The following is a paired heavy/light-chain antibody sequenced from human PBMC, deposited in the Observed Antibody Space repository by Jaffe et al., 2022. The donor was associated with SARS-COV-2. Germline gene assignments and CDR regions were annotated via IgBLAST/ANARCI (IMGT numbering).Heavy chain of an antibody. D-gene: IGHD1-26*01. V-gene: IGHV3-23*01. Sequence: EVQLLESGGGLVQPGGSLRLSCAASGFTFSDYAMSWVREAPGKGLEWVSAIVGSGDTTYFADSVRGRFTISRDNSRNTLYLQMNNLRAEDTARYYCARGGATVGAKWEEDYWGQGTLVTVSS. CDR2: IVGSGDTT. J-gene: IGHJ4*02. CDR3: ARGGATVGAKWEEDY. CDR1: GFTFSDYA.
Light chain of an antibody. CDR1: QNMRSW. CDR3: QQYDSYPWT. V-gene: IGKV1-5*03. J-gene: IGKJ1*01. Sequence: DIQMTQSPSTLSASVGDRVTITCRASQNMRSWLAWYQRKPGKVPKLLIHMASTLESGVPSRFSGSASGTEFTLTISSLQPDDFATYYCQQYDSYPWTFGQGTKVEIK. CDR2: MAS.